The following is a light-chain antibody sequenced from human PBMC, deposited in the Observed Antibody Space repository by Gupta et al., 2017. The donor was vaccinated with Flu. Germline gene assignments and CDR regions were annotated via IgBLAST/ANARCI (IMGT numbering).Light chain of an antibody. CDR1: NSNIGSNT. CDR3: AAWDDSLNGRV. Sequence: QPVLTQPPSASGAPGQTVTMSCSGSNSNIGSNTVDWYQQVPGTAPKLLIYRDNHRPSGVPDRFSGSKSGTSAPLAISGLQSEDEADYYCAAWDDSLNGRVFGGGTKLTV. CDR2: RDN. J-gene: IGLJ3*02. V-gene: IGLV1-44*01.